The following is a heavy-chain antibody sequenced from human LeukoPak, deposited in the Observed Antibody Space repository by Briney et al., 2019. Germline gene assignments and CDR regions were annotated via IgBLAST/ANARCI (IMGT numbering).Heavy chain of an antibody. J-gene: IGHJ6*04. CDR2: IYESGST. D-gene: IGHD2/OR15-2a*01. CDR3: GKGGSTNFYYGDV. V-gene: IGHV4-59*01. CDR1: GRSMPNLY. Sequence: PSETLSLTFSVSGRSMPNLYCASIRQPPGRGLGLIGDIYESGSTRSNTSLESRVTISVDPSNNQFSLKLPALTAADTGVYYCGKGGSTNFYYGDVWGGGTTVIVSS.